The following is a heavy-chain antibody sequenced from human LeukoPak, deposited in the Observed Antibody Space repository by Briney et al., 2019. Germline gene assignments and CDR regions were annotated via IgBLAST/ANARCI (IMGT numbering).Heavy chain of an antibody. CDR1: GFTFSSYS. J-gene: IGHJ6*03. CDR3: ARDGPEQWLAEGYYYYYYYMDV. Sequence: GSLRLSCAASGFTFSSYSMNWVRQAPGKGLEWVSSISSSSSYIYYADSVKGRFTISRDNAKNSLYLQMNSLRAEDTAVYYCARDGPEQWLAEGYYYYYYYMDVWGKGTTVTVSS. CDR2: ISSSSSYI. D-gene: IGHD6-19*01. V-gene: IGHV3-21*01.